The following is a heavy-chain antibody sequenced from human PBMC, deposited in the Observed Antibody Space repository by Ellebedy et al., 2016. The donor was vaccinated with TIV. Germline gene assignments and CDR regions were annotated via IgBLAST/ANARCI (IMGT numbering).Heavy chain of an antibody. CDR2: IYYSGST. CDR1: GGSISSGGYY. J-gene: IGHJ4*02. Sequence: SETLSLTXTVSGGSISSGGYYWSWIRQHPGKGLEWIGYIYYSGSTYYNPSLKSRVTISVDTSKNQFSLKLSSVTAADTAVYYCARDRRITMVRGVPRRGYYFDYWGQGTLVTVSS. D-gene: IGHD3-10*01. CDR3: ARDRRITMVRGVPRRGYYFDY. V-gene: IGHV4-31*03.